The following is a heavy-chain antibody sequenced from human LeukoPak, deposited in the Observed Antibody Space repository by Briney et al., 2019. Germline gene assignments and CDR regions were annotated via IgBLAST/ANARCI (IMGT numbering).Heavy chain of an antibody. J-gene: IGHJ6*02. CDR2: INHSGST. V-gene: IGHV4-34*01. Sequence: PSETLSLTCAVYGGSFSGYYWSWIRQPPGKGLEWIGEINHSGSTNYNPSLKSRVTISLDTSKNQFSLKLSSVTAADTAVYYSARGVKILSTLYYYYGMDVWGQGTTVTVSS. D-gene: IGHD2-15*01. CDR1: GGSFSGYY. CDR3: ARGVKILSTLYYYYGMDV.